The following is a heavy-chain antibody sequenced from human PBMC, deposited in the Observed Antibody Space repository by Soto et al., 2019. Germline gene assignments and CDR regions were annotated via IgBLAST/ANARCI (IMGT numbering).Heavy chain of an antibody. CDR1: GGSFSGYY. CDR2: INHSGST. V-gene: IGHV4-34*01. J-gene: IGHJ4*02. Sequence: SETLSLTCAVYGGSFSGYYWTWIRQPPGTGLEWIGEINHSGSTNYNPSLKSRVTISVDMSKNQFSLKLTSVTAADTAVYYCARDKLTGLFDYWGQGTLVTVSS. CDR3: ARDKLTGLFDY. D-gene: IGHD2-8*02.